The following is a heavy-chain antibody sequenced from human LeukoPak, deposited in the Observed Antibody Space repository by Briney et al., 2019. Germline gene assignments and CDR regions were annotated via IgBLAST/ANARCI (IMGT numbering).Heavy chain of an antibody. J-gene: IGHJ3*02. V-gene: IGHV1-3*03. D-gene: IGHD5-12*01. CDR3: ARGPGYSGYDDAFDI. Sequence: ASVKVSCKASGYTFTSYAMHWVRQAPGQRLEWMGGINAGNGNTKYSQEFQGRVTITRDTSASTAYMELSSLRSEDMAVYYCARGPGYSGYDDAFDIWGQGTMVTVSS. CDR2: INAGNGNT. CDR1: GYTFTSYA.